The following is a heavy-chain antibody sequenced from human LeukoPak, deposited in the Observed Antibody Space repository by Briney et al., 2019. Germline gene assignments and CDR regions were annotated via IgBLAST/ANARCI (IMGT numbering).Heavy chain of an antibody. V-gene: IGHV4-4*09. Sequence: SETLSLTCTVSGGSISSYYWSWIRQPPGKGLEWIGYTYTSGSTNYNPSLKSRVTISVDTSKNQFSLKLSSVTAADTAVYYCARRVGAPYFDYWGQGTLVTVSS. CDR2: TYTSGST. D-gene: IGHD1-26*01. CDR3: ARRVGAPYFDY. J-gene: IGHJ4*02. CDR1: GGSISSYY.